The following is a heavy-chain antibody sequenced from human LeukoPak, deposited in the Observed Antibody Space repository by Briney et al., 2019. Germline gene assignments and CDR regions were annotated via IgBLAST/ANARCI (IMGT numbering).Heavy chain of an antibody. J-gene: IGHJ5*02. CDR2: ISAYNGNT. CDR3: ARSLIVVVPAAIWFDP. D-gene: IGHD2-2*01. CDR1: GYTFTSYG. V-gene: IGHV1-18*01. Sequence: EASVKVSCKASGYTFTSYGISWVRQAPGQGLEWMGWISAYNGNTNYAQKLQGRVTMTTDTSTSTAYMELRSLRSGDTAVYYCARSLIVVVPAAIWFDPWGQGTLVTVSS.